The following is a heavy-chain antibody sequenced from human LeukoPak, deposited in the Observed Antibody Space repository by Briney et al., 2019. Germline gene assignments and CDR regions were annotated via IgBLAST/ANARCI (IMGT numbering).Heavy chain of an antibody. CDR3: AREGYYDSSGYCDY. Sequence: SVKVSCKTSGGTFSSHAISWVRQAPGQGLEWMGGIIPIFGTANYAQKFQGRVTITADESTSTAYMELSSLRSEDTAVYYCAREGYYDSSGYCDYWGQGTLVTVSS. D-gene: IGHD3-22*01. V-gene: IGHV1-69*01. J-gene: IGHJ4*02. CDR2: IIPIFGTA. CDR1: GGTFSSHA.